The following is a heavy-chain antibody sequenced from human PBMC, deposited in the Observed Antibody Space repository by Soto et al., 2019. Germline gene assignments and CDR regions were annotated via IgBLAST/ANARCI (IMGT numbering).Heavy chain of an antibody. CDR1: GFTFSSYA. J-gene: IGHJ6*02. CDR2: ISDDGSER. Sequence: GGSLRLSCAASGFTFSSYAMHWVRQAPARGLEWVAVISDDGSERTYADSVKSRFTISRDNSNNTLSLQMNSLRGEDTAVYYCARDRGRAYYYYYYGMDVWGQGTTVTVSS. D-gene: IGHD3-10*01. V-gene: IGHV3-30*04. CDR3: ARDRGRAYYYYYYGMDV.